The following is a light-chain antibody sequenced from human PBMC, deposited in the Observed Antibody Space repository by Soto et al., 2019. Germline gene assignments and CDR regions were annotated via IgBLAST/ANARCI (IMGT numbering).Light chain of an antibody. CDR1: SSDVGGYNY. Sequence: QSLRTHPPSASGSPGQSVTISCTGTSSDVGGYNYVSWYQQHPGKAPRLMIYEVSKRPSGVPDRFSGSKSGSTASLNVSGLQAEDEADYYCSSYAGSNTYVFGTETKVTV. J-gene: IGLJ1*01. CDR3: SSYAGSNTYV. CDR2: EVS. V-gene: IGLV2-8*01.